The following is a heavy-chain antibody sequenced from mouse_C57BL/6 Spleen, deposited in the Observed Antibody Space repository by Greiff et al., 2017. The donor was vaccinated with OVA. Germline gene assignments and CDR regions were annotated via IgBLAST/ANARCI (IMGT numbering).Heavy chain of an antibody. J-gene: IGHJ4*01. V-gene: IGHV14-4*01. D-gene: IGHD4-1*01. CDR2: IDPENGDT. Sequence: VQLQQSGAELVRPGASVKLSCTASGFNIKDDYMHWVKQRPEQGLEWIGWIDPENGDTEYASKFQGKATITADTSSNTAYLQLSSLTSEDTAVDYCTTLGAMDYWGQGTSVTVSS. CDR1: GFNIKDDY. CDR3: TTLGAMDY.